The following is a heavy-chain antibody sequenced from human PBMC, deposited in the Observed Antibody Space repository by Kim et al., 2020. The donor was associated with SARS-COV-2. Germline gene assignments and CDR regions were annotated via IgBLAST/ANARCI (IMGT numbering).Heavy chain of an antibody. V-gene: IGHV3-13*04. CDR1: GFTFSNYP. CDR2: IGTAGDT. CDR3: ARQCAGDCFGAFDI. J-gene: IGHJ3*02. D-gene: IGHD2-21*02. Sequence: GGSLRLSCAASGFTFSNYPMHWVRQATGQGLEWVSAIGTAGDTYYPGSVKGRFTISRQNGDNSLYLQMNILRAGDTAVYYCARQCAGDCFGAFDIWGQGT.